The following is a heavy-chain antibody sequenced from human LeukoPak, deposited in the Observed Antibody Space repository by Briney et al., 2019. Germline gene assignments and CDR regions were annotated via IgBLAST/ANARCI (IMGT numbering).Heavy chain of an antibody. Sequence: GASVKVSCKAFGYTLTSYYVHWVRQAPGQGLEWMGLINPNGGGTNYAQKFQGRITLTRDTSTSTVYMELSSLRSEDTAVYYCARAAYSSSWLTTANDYRGQGTLVTVS. V-gene: IGHV1-46*01. CDR2: INPNGGGT. CDR1: GYTLTSYY. CDR3: ARAAYSSSWLTTANDY. D-gene: IGHD6-13*01. J-gene: IGHJ4*02.